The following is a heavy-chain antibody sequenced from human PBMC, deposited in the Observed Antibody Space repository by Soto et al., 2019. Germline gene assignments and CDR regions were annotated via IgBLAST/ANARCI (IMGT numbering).Heavy chain of an antibody. CDR1: GGAFSGYY. J-gene: IGHJ6*02. CDR3: ARWEGSSSWYNPYYGLDV. CDR2: INHSGST. V-gene: IGHV4-34*01. Sequence: SETLSLTCAVYGGAFSGYYWSWIRQPPEKGLDWIGEINHSGSTNYNPSLKSRVPISVDTSKNQFSLKLSSVTAADTAVYYFARWEGSSSWYNPYYGLDVWGQGTTVTVSS. D-gene: IGHD6-13*01.